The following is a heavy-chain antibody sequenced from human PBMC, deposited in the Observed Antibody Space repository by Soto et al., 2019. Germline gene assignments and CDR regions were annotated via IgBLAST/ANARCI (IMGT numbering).Heavy chain of an antibody. CDR1: GFTFSSYA. J-gene: IGHJ4*02. D-gene: IGHD3-22*01. V-gene: IGHV3-23*01. CDR2: ISGSGGST. Sequence: GGSLRLSCAASGFTFSSYAMSWVRQAPGKGLEWVSAISGSGGSTYYADSVKGRFTISRDNSKNTLYLQMNSPRAEDTAVYYCAKDLEYYDSSGYLHYGGQATVPTVS. CDR3: AKDLEYYDSSGYLHY.